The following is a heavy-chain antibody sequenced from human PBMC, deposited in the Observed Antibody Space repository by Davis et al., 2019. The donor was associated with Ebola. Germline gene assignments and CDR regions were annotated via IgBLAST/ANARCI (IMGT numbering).Heavy chain of an antibody. CDR2: VILKSGAT. CDR1: GYTFTDYN. CDR3: ARGHNYAHEY. J-gene: IGHJ4*02. V-gene: IGHV1-2*06. Sequence: ASVKVSCKASGYTFTDYNIQWPRHAPGQGLEWLGRVILKSGATHYAQKFQGRVTMTRDTSISTVYMELSSLRYEDTAEYYCARGHNYAHEYWGQGTLVTVSS. D-gene: IGHD4-11*01.